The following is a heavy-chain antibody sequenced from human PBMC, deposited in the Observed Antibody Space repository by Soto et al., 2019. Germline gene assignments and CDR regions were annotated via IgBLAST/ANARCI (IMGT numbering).Heavy chain of an antibody. D-gene: IGHD3-22*01. CDR1: GGTFSSNA. V-gene: IGHV1-69*06. CDR2: IIPIFGTA. J-gene: IGHJ6*02. CDR3: GGVIGYYYGMDV. Sequence: SVKVSCKASGGTFSSNAISWVRQAPGQGLEWMGGIIPIFGTANYAQKFQGRVTITADKSTSTAYMELSSLRSEDTAVYYCGGVIGYYYGMDVWGQGTTVTVSS.